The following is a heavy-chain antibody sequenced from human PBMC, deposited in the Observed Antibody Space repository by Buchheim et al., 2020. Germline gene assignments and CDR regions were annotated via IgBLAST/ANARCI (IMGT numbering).Heavy chain of an antibody. V-gene: IGHV3-7*01. Sequence: EVQLMESGGGLVQPGGSLRLSCATSGFSFGNYWMSWVRQAPGKGLEWVANIKQDGRETYYVDSVRGRFTISRDNAKSSLYLQMNSLRVDDTAVYYCARDAGELGWFDPRGQGTL. CDR2: IKQDGRET. CDR3: ARDAGELGWFDP. CDR1: GFSFGNYW. D-gene: IGHD3-16*01. J-gene: IGHJ5*02.